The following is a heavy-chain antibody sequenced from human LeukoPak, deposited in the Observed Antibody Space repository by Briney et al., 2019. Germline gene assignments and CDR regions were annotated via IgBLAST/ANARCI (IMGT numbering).Heavy chain of an antibody. Sequence: ASVKVSCKASGYTFTTYDIDWVRQATGQGLEWMGWINPNSGGTNYAQKFQGRVPMTRDTSISTAYMELSRLRSDDTAVYYCARANFPYYYDSNGLNAFNIWGQGTMVTVSS. D-gene: IGHD3-22*01. CDR2: INPNSGGT. CDR1: GYTFTTYD. J-gene: IGHJ3*02. V-gene: IGHV1-2*02. CDR3: ARANFPYYYDSNGLNAFNI.